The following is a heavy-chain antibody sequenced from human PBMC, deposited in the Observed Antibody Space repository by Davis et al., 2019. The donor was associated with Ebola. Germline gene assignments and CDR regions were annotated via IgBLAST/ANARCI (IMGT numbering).Heavy chain of an antibody. J-gene: IGHJ3*02. D-gene: IGHD2-8*02. V-gene: IGHV5-51*01. CDR2: IYTGDSDT. CDR3: ASLRRTITGMDDAFDI. CDR1: GNSFSTHW. Sequence: ESLKTSCKDSGNSFSTHWIGWARQMPGTGIEWMGVIYTGDSDTRYSPSFRGQITISADKSFKTAFLQWTSLKASDTAMYYCASLRRTITGMDDAFDIWGQGTMVTVSS.